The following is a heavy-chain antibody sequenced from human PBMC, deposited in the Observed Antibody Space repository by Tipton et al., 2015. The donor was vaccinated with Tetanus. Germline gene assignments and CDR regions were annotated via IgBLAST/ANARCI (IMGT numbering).Heavy chain of an antibody. D-gene: IGHD2-15*01. V-gene: IGHV4-31*02. CDR1: GASMKSGSFY. J-gene: IGHJ3*02. CDR3: ARHGHPSAVVARDASDI. Sequence: LRLSCTVSGASMKSGSFYWGWIRQHPGRGLEWIGYMFYNGDAFYNPSLKSRLAMSLDASKNLFSLNLTSVTAADTAVYYCARHGHPSAVVARDASDIWGHGTMVNVSS. CDR2: MFYNGDA.